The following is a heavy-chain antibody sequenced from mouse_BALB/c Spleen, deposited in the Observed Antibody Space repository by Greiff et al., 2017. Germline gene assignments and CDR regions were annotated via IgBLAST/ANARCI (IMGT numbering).Heavy chain of an antibody. D-gene: IGHD2-1*01. Sequence: EVKLVESGGGLVQPGGSLKLSCAASGFTFSSYTMSWVRQTPEKRLEWVAYISNGGGSTYYPDTVKGRFTISRDNAKNTLYLQMSSLKSEDTAMYYCARHGNYVSYAMDYWGQGTSVTVSS. CDR2: ISNGGGST. CDR3: ARHGNYVSYAMDY. J-gene: IGHJ4*01. V-gene: IGHV5-12-2*01. CDR1: GFTFSSYT.